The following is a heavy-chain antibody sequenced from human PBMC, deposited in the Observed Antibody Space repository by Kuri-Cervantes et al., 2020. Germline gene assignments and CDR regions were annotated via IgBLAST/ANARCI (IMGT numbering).Heavy chain of an antibody. CDR2: ISWDGGST. CDR3: AKDNWDWYFDL. D-gene: IGHD1-1*01. Sequence: GESLKISCAASGFTFDDYAMHWVRQAPGKGLEWVSLISWDGGSTYYADSVKGRFTISRDNSKNTLYLQMNSLRAEDTAVYYCAKDNWDWYFDLWGRGTLVTVSS. V-gene: IGHV3-43D*04. J-gene: IGHJ2*01. CDR1: GFTFDDYA.